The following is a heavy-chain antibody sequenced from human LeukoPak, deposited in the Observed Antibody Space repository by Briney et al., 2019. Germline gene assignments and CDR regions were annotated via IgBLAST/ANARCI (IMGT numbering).Heavy chain of an antibody. CDR1: GFTFSSYA. D-gene: IGHD3-9*01. CDR2: ISSSGGST. Sequence: GGSLRLSCAASGFTFSSYAMSWVRQAPGKGLEWISAISSSGGSTYYADSVKGRFTISRDNAKTSLYLQMNSLRAEDTAVYYCARGFDATYPATGLDYWGQGTLVTVSS. J-gene: IGHJ4*02. CDR3: ARGFDATYPATGLDY. V-gene: IGHV3-23*01.